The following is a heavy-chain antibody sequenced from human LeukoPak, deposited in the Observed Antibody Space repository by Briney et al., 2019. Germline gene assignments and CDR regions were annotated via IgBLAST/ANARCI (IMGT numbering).Heavy chain of an antibody. Sequence: ASVKVSCKASGYTFTRYDINWVRQATGQGLEWMGWINTKGGMTGHEQKIQGRITITKDTSISTVYMELSSLSSEDTAVYFCARVDGSVDYWGQGTLVTVSS. D-gene: IGHD3-22*01. CDR1: GYTFTRYD. CDR3: ARVDGSVDY. V-gene: IGHV1-8*03. CDR2: INTKGGMT. J-gene: IGHJ4*02.